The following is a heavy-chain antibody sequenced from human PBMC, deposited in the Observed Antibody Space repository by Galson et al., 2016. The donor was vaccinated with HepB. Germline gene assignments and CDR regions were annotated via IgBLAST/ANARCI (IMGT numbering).Heavy chain of an antibody. V-gene: IGHV3-53*01. J-gene: IGHJ4*01. Sequence: SLRLSCAASGFTVSSKYMSWVRRAPGKGLEWVSVIYSGGSAYYADSVKGRFTISRDNAKNSLYLQMDSLRDDDTAVYYCARKSPFGPFDYWGHGTLVSVSS. CDR2: IYSGGSA. CDR3: ARKSPFGPFDY. D-gene: IGHD2/OR15-2a*01. CDR1: GFTVSSKY.